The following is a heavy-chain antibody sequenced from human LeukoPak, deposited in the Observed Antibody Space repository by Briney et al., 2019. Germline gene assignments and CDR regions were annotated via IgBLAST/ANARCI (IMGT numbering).Heavy chain of an antibody. CDR1: GFTFSSYS. Sequence: GGSLRLSCAASGFTFSSYSMNWVRQAPGKGLEWVSSISSSSSYIYYADSVKGRFTISRDNAKNSLYLQMNSLRSEDTAVYYCARDGRYCSSTSCHWADYWGQGTLVTVSS. V-gene: IGHV3-21*04. CDR3: ARDGRYCSSTSCHWADY. J-gene: IGHJ4*02. D-gene: IGHD2-2*01. CDR2: ISSSSSYI.